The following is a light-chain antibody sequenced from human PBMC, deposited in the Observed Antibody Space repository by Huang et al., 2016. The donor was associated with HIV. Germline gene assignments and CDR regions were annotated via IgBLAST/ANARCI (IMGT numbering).Light chain of an antibody. Sequence: ETVMTQSPATLSVSPGERATLSCRASQSVSSNLAWYQQKPGQAPRLLIYGASTRATGIPARFSGSGSGTEFTLTISSLQSEDFAVYYCHQYNNWPYTFGQGTKLEI. CDR2: GAS. J-gene: IGKJ2*01. V-gene: IGKV3-15*01. CDR3: HQYNNWPYT. CDR1: QSVSSN.